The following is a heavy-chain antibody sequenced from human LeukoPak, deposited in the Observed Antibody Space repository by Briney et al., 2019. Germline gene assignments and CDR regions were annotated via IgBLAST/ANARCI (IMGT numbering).Heavy chain of an antibody. CDR3: ARVTGTTGEYYYYYYMDV. Sequence: SETLSLTCTVSGGSISSSSYYWGWIRQPPGTGLEWLGSIYYSGSTYYNPSLKSRVTISVDTSKNQFSLKLSSVTAADTAVYYCARVTGTTGEYYYYYYMDVWGKGTTVTVSS. V-gene: IGHV4-39*07. CDR2: IYYSGST. D-gene: IGHD1-7*01. CDR1: GGSISSSSYY. J-gene: IGHJ6*03.